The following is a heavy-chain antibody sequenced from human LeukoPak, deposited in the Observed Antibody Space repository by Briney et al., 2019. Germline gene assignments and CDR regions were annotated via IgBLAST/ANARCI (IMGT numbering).Heavy chain of an antibody. J-gene: IGHJ4*02. CDR3: ARQGNRSPFNL. CDR1: GGTIKSSDYY. D-gene: IGHD1-14*01. V-gene: IGHV4-39*02. CDR2: IYYSGST. Sequence: PSETLSLTCTLTGGTIKSSDYYWPWPPQSPGKGLEWNETIYYSGSTYYNPTLKSRLTFSVDTSNNHFSLSLASLTASDTGLYFCARQGNRSPFNLWGQGILVTVSS.